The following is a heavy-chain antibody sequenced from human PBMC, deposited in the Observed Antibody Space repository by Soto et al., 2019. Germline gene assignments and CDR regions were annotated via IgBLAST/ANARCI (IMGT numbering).Heavy chain of an antibody. J-gene: IGHJ4*02. CDR3: SKDRRRGWSTVTTEFDY. D-gene: IGHD4-17*01. Sequence: PGGSLRLSCAASGFAFSSYAMSWVRQAPGKGLEWVSAISGGGVSTYYADSVKGRFTISRDNSKNTLSLQMSSPRAEDTALYYCSKDRRRGWSTVTTEFDYWGQGTLVTVSS. CDR2: ISGGGVST. CDR1: GFAFSSYA. V-gene: IGHV3-23*01.